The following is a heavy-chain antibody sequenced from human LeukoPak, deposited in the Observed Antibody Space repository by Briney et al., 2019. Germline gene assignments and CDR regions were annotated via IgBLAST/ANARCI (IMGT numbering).Heavy chain of an antibody. Sequence: GGSLRLSCAASGFTFSSYGMHWVRQAPGKGLGWVAFIRSDGSIKYYTESLKGRFTISRDNSKNTLYLQMNSLRAEDTAVYYCAKDEVFSSAWYFDYWGQGTLVTVSS. CDR3: AKDEVFSSAWYFDY. CDR1: GFTFSSYG. D-gene: IGHD6-19*01. J-gene: IGHJ4*02. CDR2: IRSDGSIK. V-gene: IGHV3-30*02.